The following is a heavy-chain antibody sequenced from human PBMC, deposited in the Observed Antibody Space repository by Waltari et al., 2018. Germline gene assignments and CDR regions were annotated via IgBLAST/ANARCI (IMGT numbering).Heavy chain of an antibody. CDR1: GGSISSSHW. J-gene: IGHJ4*02. CDR3: ASFRIAVAGTRGRSGY. D-gene: IGHD6-19*01. Sequence: QVQLQESGPGLVKPSGTLSLTCAVSGGSISSSHWWRWVRQPPGKGLEWIGEIYHSGSTDYNPSLKSRVTISVDKSKNQFSLKLSSVTAADTAVYYCASFRIAVAGTRGRSGYWGQGTLVTVSS. CDR2: IYHSGST. V-gene: IGHV4-4*02.